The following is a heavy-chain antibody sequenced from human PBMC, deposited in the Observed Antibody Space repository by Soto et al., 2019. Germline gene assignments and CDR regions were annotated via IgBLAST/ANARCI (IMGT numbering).Heavy chain of an antibody. J-gene: IGHJ3*02. Sequence: SSETLSLTCAVSRYSMTTGNWWGWIRQPPGKGLEWIGYIYYSGSTDYNPSLKSRVTMSVDTSKNQFSLKLSSVTAVDTAVYYCARTWASGSQRHSFDIWGQGTMVT. V-gene: IGHV4-28*01. CDR2: IYYSGST. D-gene: IGHD1-26*01. CDR1: RYSMTTGNW. CDR3: ARTWASGSQRHSFDI.